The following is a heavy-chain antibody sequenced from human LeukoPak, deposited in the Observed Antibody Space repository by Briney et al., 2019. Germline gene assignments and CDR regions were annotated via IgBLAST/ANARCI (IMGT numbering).Heavy chain of an antibody. V-gene: IGHV5-51*01. Sequence: GEPLKISCKGSGYTFTSYWIGWVRQMPGKGLEWMGIIYPGDSDTRYSPSFQGQVTISADKSISTAYLHWSSLKASDTAMYYCARREDNGSLDYWGQGTLVTVSS. CDR3: ARREDNGSLDY. CDR2: IYPGDSDT. D-gene: IGHD1-14*01. J-gene: IGHJ4*02. CDR1: GYTFTSYW.